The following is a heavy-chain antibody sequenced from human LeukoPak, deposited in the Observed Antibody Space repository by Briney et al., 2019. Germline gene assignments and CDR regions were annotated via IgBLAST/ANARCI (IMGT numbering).Heavy chain of an antibody. V-gene: IGHV3-9*02. Sequence: GGSLRLSCAASGFTSDDYAVHWVRQAPGKGLEWVSGISWNSGSIGYADSVKGRFTISRDNAKNSLYLQMNSLRAEDTALYYCAKDQDILTGYGFDYWGQGTLVTVSS. CDR1: GFTSDDYA. CDR3: AKDQDILTGYGFDY. D-gene: IGHD3-9*01. CDR2: ISWNSGSI. J-gene: IGHJ4*02.